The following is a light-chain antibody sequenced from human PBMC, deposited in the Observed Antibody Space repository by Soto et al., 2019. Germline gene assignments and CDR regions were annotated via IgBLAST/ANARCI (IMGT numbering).Light chain of an antibody. J-gene: IGKJ1*01. CDR1: QSVSRSY. CDR2: GES. CDR3: QQYGSSPWT. V-gene: IGKV3-20*01. Sequence: EIVLTQSPGTLSLSPGERATLSCRASQSVSRSYLAWYQQKPGQAPRLLIYGESSRATGIPDRFSGSGSGTDFTLTISRLEPEDFAVYYCQQYGSSPWTFGQGTKVEIK.